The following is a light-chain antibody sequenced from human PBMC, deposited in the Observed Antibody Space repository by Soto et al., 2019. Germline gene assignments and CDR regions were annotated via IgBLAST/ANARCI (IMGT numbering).Light chain of an antibody. CDR1: SNDVGTYNY. V-gene: IGLV2-14*01. Sequence: QSALTQPASVSGSPGQSITISCTGTSNDVGTYNYVSWYQHYPGKAPKLMIYDVTIRPPGVSDRFSGSKSGNTASLTISGFQAEDEADYYCNSFTGSQTGVFGTGTKLTVL. CDR2: DVT. J-gene: IGLJ1*01. CDR3: NSFTGSQTGV.